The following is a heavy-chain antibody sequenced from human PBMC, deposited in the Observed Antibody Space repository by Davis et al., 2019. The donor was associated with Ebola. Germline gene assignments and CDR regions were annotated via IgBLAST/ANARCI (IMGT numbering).Heavy chain of an antibody. V-gene: IGHV4-34*01. CDR2: INHSGGT. J-gene: IGHJ4*02. CDR3: ARGSVIGSTSWYYNY. D-gene: IGHD2-2*01. Sequence: MPGGSLRLSCAVYGGSFSGYYWSWIRQPPGKGLEWIGDINHSGGTNYNPSLKSRATISGDTSKNQFSLKVYSVTAADTAVYYCARGSVIGSTSWYYNYWGQGTLVTVSS. CDR1: GGSFSGYY.